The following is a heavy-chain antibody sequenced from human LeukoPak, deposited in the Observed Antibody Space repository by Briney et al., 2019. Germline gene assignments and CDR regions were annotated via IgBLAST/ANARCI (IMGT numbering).Heavy chain of an antibody. CDR1: GYSISSGYY. CDR2: IYHSGST. D-gene: IGHD2-2*03. V-gene: IGHV4-38-2*02. J-gene: IGHJ4*02. Sequence: SETLSLTCTVSGYSISSGYYWGWIRQPPGKGLEWIGSIYHSGSTYYNPSLKSRVTISVDTSKNQFSLKLSSVTAADTAVYYCAVTPSGYCSSTSCLLGGWGQGTPVTVSS. CDR3: AVTPSGYCSSTSCLLGG.